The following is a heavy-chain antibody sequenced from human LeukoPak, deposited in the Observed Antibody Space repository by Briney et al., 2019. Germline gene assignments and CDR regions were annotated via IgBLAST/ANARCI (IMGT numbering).Heavy chain of an antibody. D-gene: IGHD3-22*01. Sequence: ASVKVSCKASGYTFTSYYMHWVRQAPGQGLEWMGGIIPIFGTANYAQKFQGRVTITADESTSTAYMELSSLRSEDTAVYYCARGSYYYDSSGYYVYWGQGTLVTVSS. V-gene: IGHV1-69*13. J-gene: IGHJ4*02. CDR2: IIPIFGTA. CDR1: GYTFTSYY. CDR3: ARGSYYYDSSGYYVY.